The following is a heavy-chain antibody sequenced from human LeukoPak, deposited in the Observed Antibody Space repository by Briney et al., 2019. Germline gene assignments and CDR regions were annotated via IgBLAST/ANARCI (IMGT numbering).Heavy chain of an antibody. V-gene: IGHV3-30*18. CDR3: AKDSVDY. Sequence: GGSLRLSCAASGFTFSSYGMHWVRQAPGKGLEWVAVISYDGSNKYYADSVKGRFTISRDNSKNTLYLQMNSLRAEDTAVYYCAKDSVDYWGQGTLVTVSS. CDR1: GFTFSSYG. J-gene: IGHJ4*02. CDR2: ISYDGSNK.